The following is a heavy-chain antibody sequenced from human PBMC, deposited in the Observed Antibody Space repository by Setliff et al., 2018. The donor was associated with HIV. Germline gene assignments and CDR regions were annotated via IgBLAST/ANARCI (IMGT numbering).Heavy chain of an antibody. CDR2: LHYTGTT. CDR3: ARRIRLRGSSGRSCWTFDI. CDR1: GASINSGSHN. D-gene: IGHD2-15*01. V-gene: IGHV4-39*01. Sequence: NPSETLSLTCTVSGASINSGSHNWGWIRRPPGKGLEWIATLHYTGTTYYNPSLKSRVTISTDTSKNQFSLKLSSVTAADTAVYYCARRIRLRGSSGRSCWTFDIWGQGTMVTVSS. J-gene: IGHJ3*02.